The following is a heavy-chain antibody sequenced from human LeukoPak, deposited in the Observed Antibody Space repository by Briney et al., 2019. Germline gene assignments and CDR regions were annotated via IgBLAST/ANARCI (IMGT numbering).Heavy chain of an antibody. V-gene: IGHV4-39*07. CDR1: GGSISSSSYY. CDR2: VYYSGST. D-gene: IGHD3-22*01. Sequence: PSETLSLTCTVSGGSISSSSYYWGWICQPPGKGLEWIGSVYYSGSTYYNPSLKSRVTISVDTSKNQFSLKLSSVTAADTAVYYCARVPLLRKGHMDVWGKGTTVTVSS. CDR3: ARVPLLRKGHMDV. J-gene: IGHJ6*03.